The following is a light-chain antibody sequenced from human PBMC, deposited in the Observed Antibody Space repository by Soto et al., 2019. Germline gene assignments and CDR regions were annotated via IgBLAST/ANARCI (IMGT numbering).Light chain of an antibody. Sequence: QSALTQPASVSGSPGQSITISCTGTSSDVGGYNYVSWYQQHPGKAPKLMIYEVSNRPSGVSNRFSGSKSGNTASLTISGLQAEHEADYYCSSYTSSSTPVVFGNGTKVTVL. CDR3: SSYTSSSTPVV. V-gene: IGLV2-14*01. CDR2: EVS. J-gene: IGLJ1*01. CDR1: SSDVGGYNY.